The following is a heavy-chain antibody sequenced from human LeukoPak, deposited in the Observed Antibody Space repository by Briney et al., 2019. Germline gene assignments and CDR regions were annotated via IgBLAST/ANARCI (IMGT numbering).Heavy chain of an antibody. J-gene: IGHJ5*02. CDR1: GFTFSSYS. V-gene: IGHV3-21*01. CDR3: ASDPYSSSWYVLENWFDP. CDR2: ISSSSSYI. Sequence: GGSLRLSCAASGFTFSSYSMNWVRQAPGKGLEWVSSISSSSSYIYYADSVKGRFTISRDNAKNSLYLQMNSLRAEDTAVYYCASDPYSSSWYVLENWFDPWGQGTLVTVSS. D-gene: IGHD6-13*01.